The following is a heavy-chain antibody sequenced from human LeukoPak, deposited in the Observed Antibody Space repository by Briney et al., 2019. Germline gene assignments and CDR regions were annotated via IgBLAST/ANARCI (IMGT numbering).Heavy chain of an antibody. CDR1: GYTLTELS. CDR3: ATSWGGTAMVTYRAYYYYGMDV. J-gene: IGHJ6*02. D-gene: IGHD5-18*01. Sequence: ASVKVSCKVSGYTLTELSMHWVRQAPGKGLEWMGGFDPEDGETIYAQKFQGRVTMTEDTSTDTAYMELSSLRSEDTAVYYCATSWGGTAMVTYRAYYYYGMDVWGQGTTVTVSS. V-gene: IGHV1-24*01. CDR2: FDPEDGET.